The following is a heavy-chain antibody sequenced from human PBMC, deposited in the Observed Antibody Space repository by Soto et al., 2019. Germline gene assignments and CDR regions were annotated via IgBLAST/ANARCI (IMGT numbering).Heavy chain of an antibody. Sequence: SETLSLTCTVSGGSISSSSYYWGWIRQPPGKGLEWIGSIYYSGSTYYNPSLKSRVTISVDTSKNQFSLKLSSVTAADTAVYYCARQKYQLLWDWFDPWGQGTLVTVSS. V-gene: IGHV4-39*01. D-gene: IGHD2-2*01. CDR3: ARQKYQLLWDWFDP. CDR2: IYYSGST. J-gene: IGHJ5*02. CDR1: GGSISSSSYY.